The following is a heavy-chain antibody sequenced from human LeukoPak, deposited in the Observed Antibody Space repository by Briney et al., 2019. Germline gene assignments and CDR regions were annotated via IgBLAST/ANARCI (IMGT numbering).Heavy chain of an antibody. CDR1: GFTFSSYG. V-gene: IGHV3-23*01. CDR2: ISGSGGST. D-gene: IGHD6-13*01. CDR3: AKVTGYSSSWFNY. Sequence: GGSLRLSCAAPGFTFSSYGMSWVRQAPGKGLEWVSAISGSGGSTYYADSVKGRFTISRDNSKNTLYLQMNSLRAEDTAVYYCAKVTGYSSSWFNYWGQGTLVTVSS. J-gene: IGHJ4*02.